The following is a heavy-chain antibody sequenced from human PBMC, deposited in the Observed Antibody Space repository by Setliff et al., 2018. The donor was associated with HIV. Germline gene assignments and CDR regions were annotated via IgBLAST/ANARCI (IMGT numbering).Heavy chain of an antibody. CDR2: IYYSGST. J-gene: IGHJ3*01. Sequence: SETLSLTCTVPGGSISSSSYYWGWIRQPPGKGLEWIGSIYYSGSTYYNPSLKRRVTISVDTSKNQFSLNVNSVTAADTAVYYCASYGGGSENDAFRVWGQGTMVTVSS. V-gene: IGHV4-39*01. CDR3: ASYGGGSENDAFRV. D-gene: IGHD4-17*01. CDR1: GGSISSSSYY.